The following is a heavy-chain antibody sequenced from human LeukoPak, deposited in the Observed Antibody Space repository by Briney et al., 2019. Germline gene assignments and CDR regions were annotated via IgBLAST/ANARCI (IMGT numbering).Heavy chain of an antibody. Sequence: ASETLSCKSSGYSFTVCYVHWVRQAAGQALEWMGGINPKSGGTNYTQKFQGRDNMTSDTPISTDYMELSRLRSDDTAVYYCARPDCGGDCYLFDYWGQGTLVTVSS. CDR1: GYSFTVCY. V-gene: IGHV1-2*02. J-gene: IGHJ4*02. CDR2: INPKSGGT. D-gene: IGHD2-21*02. CDR3: ARPDCGGDCYLFDY.